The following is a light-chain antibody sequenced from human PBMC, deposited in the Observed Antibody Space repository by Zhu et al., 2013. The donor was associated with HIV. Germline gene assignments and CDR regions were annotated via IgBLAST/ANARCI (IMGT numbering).Light chain of an antibody. V-gene: IGKV3-20*01. CDR2: GGS. Sequence: EIVLTQSPGTLSLSPGERATLSCRAGQSVSSNYLAWYQQRPGQAPRLLIYGGSSRATGIPDRFSGSGSGTDFTLTISRLEPEDFAVYYCQQYGSSPGWTFGQGTKVEIK. CDR3: QQYGSSPGWT. J-gene: IGKJ1*01. CDR1: QSVSSNY.